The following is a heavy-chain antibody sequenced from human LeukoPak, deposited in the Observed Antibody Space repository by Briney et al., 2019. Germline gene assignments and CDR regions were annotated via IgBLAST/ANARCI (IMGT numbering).Heavy chain of an antibody. J-gene: IGHJ4*02. CDR1: GFTFSSYS. V-gene: IGHV3-48*02. CDR2: ISSSSNII. CDR3: ARGLSVRRAIIPFDY. D-gene: IGHD5-24*01. Sequence: GGSLRLSCAASGFTFSSYSMNWVRQAPGKGLEWVSYISSSSNIIYYADSVKGRFTISRDNAKNSLYLRMNSLRDEDTAVYYCARGLSVRRAIIPFDYWGQGTLVTVSS.